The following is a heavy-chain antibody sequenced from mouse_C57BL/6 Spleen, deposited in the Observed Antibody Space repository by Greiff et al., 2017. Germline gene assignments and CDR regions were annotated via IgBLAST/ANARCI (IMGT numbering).Heavy chain of an antibody. CDR1: GYTFTNYW. Sequence: VQVVESGAELVRPGTSVKMSCKASGYTFTNYWIGWAKQRPGHGLEWIGDIYPGGGYTNYNEKFKGKATLTADKSSSTAYMQFSSLTSEDSAIYYCARSNYDYDDAMDYWGQGTSVTVSS. V-gene: IGHV1-63*01. J-gene: IGHJ4*01. CDR3: ARSNYDYDDAMDY. D-gene: IGHD2-4*01. CDR2: IYPGGGYT.